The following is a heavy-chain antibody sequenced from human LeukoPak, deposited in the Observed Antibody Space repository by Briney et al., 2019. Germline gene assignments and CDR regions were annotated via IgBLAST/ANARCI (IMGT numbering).Heavy chain of an antibody. CDR1: GGSISSYQ. Sequence: SETLSLTCTVSGGSISSYQWSWIRQPPGKGLEWIGYISYSGFTNYNPSLKSRVTISLDTSKNQFSLKLTSVTAADTAVYYCAGHHPRNTVDFWGQGTLVTASS. CDR2: ISYSGFT. J-gene: IGHJ4*02. D-gene: IGHD2-8*02. V-gene: IGHV4-59*08. CDR3: AGHHPRNTVDF.